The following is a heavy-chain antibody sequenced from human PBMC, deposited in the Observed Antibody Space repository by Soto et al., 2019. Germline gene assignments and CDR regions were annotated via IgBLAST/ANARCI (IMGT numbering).Heavy chain of an antibody. J-gene: IGHJ6*03. CDR3: MSLRVPTFRKDYYYYYYMDV. CDR2: IKSKTDGGTT. D-gene: IGHD3-16*01. V-gene: IGHV3-15*01. CDR1: GFTFSNAW. Sequence: EVQLVESGGGLVKPGGSLSLSCAASGFTFSNAWMSWVRQAPGKGLEWVGRIKSKTDGGTTDYAAPVKGRFTISRDDSKNTLYLQMNSLKTEDTAVYYCMSLRVPTFRKDYYYYYYMDVWGKGTTVTVSS.